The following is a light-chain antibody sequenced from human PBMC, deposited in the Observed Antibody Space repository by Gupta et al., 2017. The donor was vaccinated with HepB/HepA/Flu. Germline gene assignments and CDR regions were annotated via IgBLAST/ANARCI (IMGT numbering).Light chain of an antibody. CDR1: QSVSSY. V-gene: IGKV3-11*01. J-gene: IGKJ2*01. CDR2: DAS. CDR3: QQRNNRPCMYT. Sequence: EIVLTQPPATLSLSPGERATLSCRARQSVSSYLDWYKQKPRQAPELLICDASNRTRDIRARFSGSGTGTDINFTINIREAEDFEVYYCQQRNNRPCMYTFGQGTKLEIK.